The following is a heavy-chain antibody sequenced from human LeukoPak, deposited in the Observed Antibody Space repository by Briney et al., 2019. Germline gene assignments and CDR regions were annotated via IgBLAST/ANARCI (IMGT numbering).Heavy chain of an antibody. CDR2: INTDGTNT. J-gene: IGHJ4*02. CDR1: GFNFRTNW. V-gene: IGHV3-74*01. D-gene: IGHD5-24*01. CDR3: ARGDGYNSYYFDY. Sequence: GGSLRLSCAASGFNFRTNWMDWVRQAPGKGLVWVSRINTDGTNTNYAASVKGRFTISRDNAKNTLYLQMNSLRAEDTAVYYCARGDGYNSYYFDYWGQGTLVTVSS.